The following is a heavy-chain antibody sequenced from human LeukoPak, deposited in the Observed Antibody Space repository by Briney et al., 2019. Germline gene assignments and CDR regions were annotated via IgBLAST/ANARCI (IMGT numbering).Heavy chain of an antibody. CDR3: ARVKVHSYGTPFDY. J-gene: IGHJ4*02. V-gene: IGHV1-2*02. CDR2: INPNSGGT. Sequence: ASVKVSCKASGYTFTGYYMHWVRQAPGQGLEWMGWINPNSGGTNYAQKFQGRVTMTRDTSISTAYMELSRLRSDDTAVYYCARVKVHSYGTPFDYWGQGTLVTVSS. CDR1: GYTFTGYY. D-gene: IGHD5-18*01.